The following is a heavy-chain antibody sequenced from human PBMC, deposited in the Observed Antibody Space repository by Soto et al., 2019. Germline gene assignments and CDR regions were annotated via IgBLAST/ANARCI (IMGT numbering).Heavy chain of an antibody. CDR2: INSDESST. CDR1: GFTFSTYW. V-gene: IGHV3-74*01. D-gene: IGHD5-18*01. Sequence: EVHLVESGGGLVQPGGSLRLSCAASGFTFSTYWMHWVRQAPGKGLVWVSRINSDESSTSYADSVKGRFTISRDNAKNTLYLQMNSLRAEDTAVYYCTRVGYSSGYGFWGQGTLVTVSS. J-gene: IGHJ4*02. CDR3: TRVGYSSGYGF.